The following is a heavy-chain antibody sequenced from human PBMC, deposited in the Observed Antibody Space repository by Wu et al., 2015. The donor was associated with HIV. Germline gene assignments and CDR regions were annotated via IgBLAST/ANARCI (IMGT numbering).Heavy chain of an antibody. CDR2: INPNSGGT. D-gene: IGHD3-3*01. J-gene: IGHJ4*02. CDR3: ARGDYANYDFWSAYPSY. CDR1: GYAFSDYK. Sequence: QVQLVQSGAEVKRPGASVKMSCKTFGYAFSDYKIHWVRQAPGQGLEWMGWINPNSGGTNYAQKFQGTVTVTRDTSIGTAYMELSRLRSDDTAVYYCARGDYANYDFWSAYPSYWGQGTLVTVSS. V-gene: IGHV1-2*02.